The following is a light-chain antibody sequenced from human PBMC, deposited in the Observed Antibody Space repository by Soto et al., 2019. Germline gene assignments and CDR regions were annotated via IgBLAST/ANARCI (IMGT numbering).Light chain of an antibody. J-gene: IGKJ5*01. V-gene: IGKV3-15*01. CDR3: QQYRDWPPSIT. CDR2: GVF. CDR1: QSVSRN. Sequence: EIVRTQSPATLSVSPGERATLSCRAIQSVSRNLAWYQQKPGQAPRLLIYGVFTRATGIPARFSASGSGTEFTLTISSLQSEDFAVYYCQQYRDWPPSITFGQGTRLEIK.